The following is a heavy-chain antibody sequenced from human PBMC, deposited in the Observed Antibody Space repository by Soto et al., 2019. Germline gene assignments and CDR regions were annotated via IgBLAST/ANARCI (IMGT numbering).Heavy chain of an antibody. V-gene: IGHV1-58*01. CDR1: GFTFTSSA. Sequence: QMQLVQSGPEVKKPGTSVKVSCKASGFTFTSSAVQWVRQARGQRLEWIGWIVVGSGNTKYAQKFQERVTITRDMSTSTAYMELSSLRSEDTAVYYCAALWFGELFQPVDGMDVWGQGTTVTVSS. D-gene: IGHD3-10*01. J-gene: IGHJ6*02. CDR3: AALWFGELFQPVDGMDV. CDR2: IVVGSGNT.